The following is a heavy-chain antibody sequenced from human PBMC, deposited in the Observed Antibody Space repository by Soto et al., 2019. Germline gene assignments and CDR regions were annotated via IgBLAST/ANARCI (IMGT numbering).Heavy chain of an antibody. CDR3: AREVGATNTLHN. CDR2: IKQDGSEE. CDR1: GFPFSGHW. V-gene: IGHV3-7*01. J-gene: IGHJ4*02. D-gene: IGHD1-26*01. Sequence: EVQLVESGGGLVQPGGSLRLSCVASGFPFSGHWMSWVRQAPGKGLEWVANIKQDGSEEHYVDSVKGRFTVARDNAKNSQHLQMNSLRAEDTAVYYCAREVGATNTLHNWGQGTLVTVSS.